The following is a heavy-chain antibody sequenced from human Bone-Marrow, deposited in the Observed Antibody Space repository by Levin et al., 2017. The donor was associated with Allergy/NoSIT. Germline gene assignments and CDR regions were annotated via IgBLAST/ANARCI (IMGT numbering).Heavy chain of an antibody. J-gene: IGHJ5*02. Sequence: GASVKVSCKASGYTFTGYYMHWVRQAPGQGLEWMGWINPNSGGTNYAQKFQGRVTMTRDTSISTAYMELSRLRSDDTAVYYCARGDVDTAMVSGAWGQGTLVTVSS. CDR2: INPNSGGT. CDR1: GYTFTGYY. V-gene: IGHV1-2*02. CDR3: ARGDVDTAMVSGA. D-gene: IGHD5-18*01.